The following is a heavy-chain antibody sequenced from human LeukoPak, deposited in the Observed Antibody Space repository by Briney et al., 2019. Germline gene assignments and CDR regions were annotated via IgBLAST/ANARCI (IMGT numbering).Heavy chain of an antibody. D-gene: IGHD3-16*01. CDR3: AREHPRGEVDDFDY. V-gene: IGHV4-61*02. CDR2: IYTSGST. Sequence: SETLSLTCTVSGGSISSGFYYWNWIRQPAGKGLEWIGRIYTSGSTNYNPSLKSRISISVDTSKNQFSLKLTSVTAADTAVYYCAREHPRGEVDDFDYWGQGTLVTVSS. CDR1: GGSISSGFYY. J-gene: IGHJ4*02.